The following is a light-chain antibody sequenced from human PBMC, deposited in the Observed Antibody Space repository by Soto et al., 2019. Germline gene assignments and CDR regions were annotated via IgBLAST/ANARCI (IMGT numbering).Light chain of an antibody. CDR1: QSISTY. CDR2: TAS. J-gene: IGKJ5*01. CDR3: QQSYSTPTT. Sequence: DIQMTQSPSSLSASVGDRVTVTCRASQSISTYLHWYQQKPGKAPNLLIYTASSLQSGVPSRFSGSGSGTDFTLTISILQHEDFATYYCQQSYSTPTTFGQGTRMEIK. V-gene: IGKV1-39*01.